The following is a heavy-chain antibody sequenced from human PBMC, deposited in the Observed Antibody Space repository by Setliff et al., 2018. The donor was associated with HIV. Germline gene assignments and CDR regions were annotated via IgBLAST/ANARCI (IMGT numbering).Heavy chain of an antibody. J-gene: IGHJ4*02. D-gene: IGHD3-3*01. CDR1: GGSISSSSYY. V-gene: IGHV4-39*01. CDR2: VHYGGSI. Sequence: SETLSLTCTVSGGSISSSSYYWGWIRQPPGKGLEWIASVHYGGSIFYNPSLKSRVSLSVGTSKRQFFLNLSSATTADTATYYCVRPSFGIGGGSMFDSWGQGIVVTVSS. CDR3: VRPSFGIGGGSMFDS.